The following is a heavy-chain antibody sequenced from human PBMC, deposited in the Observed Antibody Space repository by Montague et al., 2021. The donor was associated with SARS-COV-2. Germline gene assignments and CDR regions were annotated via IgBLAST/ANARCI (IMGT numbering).Heavy chain of an antibody. D-gene: IGHD2-2*01. CDR2: ISHSGST. CDR3: VRVPYRLLFVPRYYGMDV. Sequence: SETLSLTCAVYGGSLSGYYWSWIRQPPGEGLEWIAVISHSGSTSYNPYLKSRVTISVDTSKNQFSLKLSSATAADTAVYYCVRVPYRLLFVPRYYGMDVWGQGTTVTVSS. V-gene: IGHV4-34*01. J-gene: IGHJ6*02. CDR1: GGSLSGYY.